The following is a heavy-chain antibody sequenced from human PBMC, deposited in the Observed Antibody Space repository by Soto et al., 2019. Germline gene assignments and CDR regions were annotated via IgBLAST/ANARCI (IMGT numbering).Heavy chain of an antibody. Sequence: XSGKVSFKTSCYTFSNYGITWVREAPGQPLEWLGWISLYSDGTNYAQKCQGRVSMTTDTSTTTAYMELRSLRSDDTAVYYCARVVPGAEAWFGPWGQGTLVPVSS. D-gene: IGHD2-2*01. CDR3: ARVVPGAEAWFGP. CDR2: ISLYSDGT. CDR1: CYTFSNYG. V-gene: IGHV1-18*01. J-gene: IGHJ5*02.